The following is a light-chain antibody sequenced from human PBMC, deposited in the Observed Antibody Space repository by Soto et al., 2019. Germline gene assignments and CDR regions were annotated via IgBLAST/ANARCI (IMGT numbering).Light chain of an antibody. Sequence: EIVLTQSPGTLSLSPGERATLSCRASQSVSSSYLAWYQQKPGQAPRLLIYGASSRATGIPDRFSGSGSGTDFTFTISRLEPEDFAVYYCQQYGSSLPGTFGQGTKVEIK. CDR3: QQYGSSLPGT. J-gene: IGKJ1*01. CDR2: GAS. V-gene: IGKV3-20*01. CDR1: QSVSSSY.